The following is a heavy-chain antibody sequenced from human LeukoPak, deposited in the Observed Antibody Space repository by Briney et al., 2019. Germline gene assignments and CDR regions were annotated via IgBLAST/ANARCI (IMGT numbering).Heavy chain of an antibody. CDR1: GFTFSSYS. CDR2: ISSSSSYI. V-gene: IGHV3-21*01. D-gene: IGHD3-22*01. Sequence: GGSLRLSCAASGFTFSSYSMNWVRQAPGKGLEWVSCISSSSSYIYYADSVKGRFTISRDNAKNSLYLQMNSLRAEDTAVYYCARDRSIGNYYDSSGPPDYWGQGTLVTVSS. J-gene: IGHJ4*02. CDR3: ARDRSIGNYYDSSGPPDY.